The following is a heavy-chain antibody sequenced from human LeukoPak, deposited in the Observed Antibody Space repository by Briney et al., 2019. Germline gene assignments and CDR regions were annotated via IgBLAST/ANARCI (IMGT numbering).Heavy chain of an antibody. CDR1: GFTFSSYA. CDR2: ISGSGGST. CDR3: AKSSQRGYSGYSQYYFDY. D-gene: IGHD5-12*01. J-gene: IGHJ4*02. V-gene: IGHV3-23*01. Sequence: PGGSLRLSCAASGFTFSSYAMSWVRQAPGKGPEWVSAISGSGGSTYYADSVKGRFTISRDNSKNTLYLQMNSLRAEDTAVYYCAKSSQRGYSGYSQYYFDYWGQGALVTVSS.